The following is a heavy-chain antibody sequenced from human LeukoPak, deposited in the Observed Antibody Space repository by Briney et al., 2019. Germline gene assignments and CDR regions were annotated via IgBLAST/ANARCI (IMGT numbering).Heavy chain of an antibody. J-gene: IGHJ4*02. V-gene: IGHV3-49*03. CDR3: SRAPYYDFWCDY. CDR1: GFTFGDSG. D-gene: IGHD3-3*01. CDR2: IRSKAYGGAV. Sequence: PGGSLRLSCTASGFTFGDSGMSWFRQAPGKGLEWVGFIRSKAYGGAVEYAAPVKGRFTISRDDSKSIAYLLMNSLKTEDTAVYYCSRAPYYDFWCDYWGQGTLVTVSS.